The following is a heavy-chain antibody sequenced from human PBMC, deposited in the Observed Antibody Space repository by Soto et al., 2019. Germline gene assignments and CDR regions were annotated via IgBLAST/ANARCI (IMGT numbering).Heavy chain of an antibody. CDR2: IYPGDSDT. D-gene: IGHD3-22*01. CDR3: ARRRGPNDYATSGHLDY. Sequence: GQSLKISRTVSGYRFTTYWISWARQMPGKGLEWMGSIYPGDSDTRYSPSFQGQVTISADESIFTASLQWPSLKASDTSVYYCARRRGPNDYATSGHLDYLGQGTVLTASS. V-gene: IGHV5-51*01. CDR1: GYRFTTYW. J-gene: IGHJ4*02.